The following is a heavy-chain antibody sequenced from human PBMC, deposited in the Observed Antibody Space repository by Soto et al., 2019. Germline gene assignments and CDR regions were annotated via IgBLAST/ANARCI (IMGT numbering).Heavy chain of an antibody. CDR3: AKGGQQLVRGYNWFDP. J-gene: IGHJ5*02. CDR2: ISYNSGSI. D-gene: IGHD6-13*01. CDR1: GFTFDNYA. V-gene: IGHV3-9*01. Sequence: EVQLVESGGDLVQPGRSLRLSCAASGFTFDNYAMHWVRQAPGKGLEWVSGISYNSGSIDYADSVKGRFTISRDNAKNSLYLQMNSPRAEDTALYYCAKGGQQLVRGYNWFDPWGQGTLVTVSS.